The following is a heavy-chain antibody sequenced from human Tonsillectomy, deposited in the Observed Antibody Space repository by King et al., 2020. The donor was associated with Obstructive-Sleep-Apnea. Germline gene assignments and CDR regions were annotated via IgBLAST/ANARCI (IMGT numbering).Heavy chain of an antibody. CDR1: GFTFGSYT. J-gene: IGHJ3*02. V-gene: IGHV3-21*01. Sequence: VQLVESGGGLVKPGGSLRLSCAASGFTFGSYTMDWVRQAPGKGLDWVSSISYNSAYIYYADSVKGRFTISRDNAENSLFLQMNSLRAEDTATYFCARALPSTAAKDGFDIWGQGTVVTVSS. D-gene: IGHD6-13*01. CDR2: ISYNSAYI. CDR3: ARALPSTAAKDGFDI.